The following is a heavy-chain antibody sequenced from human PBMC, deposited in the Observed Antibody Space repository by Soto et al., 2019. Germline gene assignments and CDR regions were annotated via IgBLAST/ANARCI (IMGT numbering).Heavy chain of an antibody. CDR3: ARDARQGGIAAPQDPFDY. Sequence: ASVKVSCKASGYTFTGYYMHWVRQAPGQGLEWMGWINPNSGGTNYAQKFQGWVTMTRDTSISTAYMELSRLRSDDTAVYYCARDARQGGIAAPQDPFDYWGQGTLVTVSS. CDR2: INPNSGGT. V-gene: IGHV1-2*04. D-gene: IGHD6-13*01. CDR1: GYTFTGYY. J-gene: IGHJ4*02.